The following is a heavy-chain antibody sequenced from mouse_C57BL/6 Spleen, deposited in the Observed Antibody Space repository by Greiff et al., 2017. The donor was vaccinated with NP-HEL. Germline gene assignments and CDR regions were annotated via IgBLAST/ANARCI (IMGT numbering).Heavy chain of an antibody. Sequence: QVQLQQPGAELVKPGASVKMSCKASGYTFPSYWVTWVKQRPGQVLEWIGDIYPGSGSTNYNEKFKSKATLTVDTSSSPAYMQLSSLTSEDSAVYYCARRLYFDYWGQGTTLTVSS. CDR3: ARRLYFDY. V-gene: IGHV1-55*01. J-gene: IGHJ2*01. CDR2: IYPGSGST. CDR1: GYTFPSYW.